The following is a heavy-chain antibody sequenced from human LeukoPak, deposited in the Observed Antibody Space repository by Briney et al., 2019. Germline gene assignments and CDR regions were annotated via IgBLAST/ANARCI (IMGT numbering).Heavy chain of an antibody. CDR3: AREIVVPGVYGMDV. Sequence: SETLSLTCTVSGYSITSNNYYWGWIRQPPGKGLEWIGEINHSGSTNYNPSLKSRVTISVDTSKNRFSLKLSSVAAADTAVYYCAREIVVPGVYGMDVWGQGTTVTVSS. CDR1: GYSITSNNYY. D-gene: IGHD2-2*01. V-gene: IGHV4-39*07. J-gene: IGHJ6*02. CDR2: INHSGST.